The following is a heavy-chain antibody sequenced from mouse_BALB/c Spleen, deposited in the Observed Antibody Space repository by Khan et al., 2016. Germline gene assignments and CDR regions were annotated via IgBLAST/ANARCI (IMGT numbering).Heavy chain of an antibody. CDR2: IHYSGST. CDR3: TRGDYYCSGY. J-gene: IGHJ2*01. CDR1: GYSISSGYS. V-gene: IGHV3-1*02. D-gene: IGHD1-1*01. Sequence: EVQLQESGPDLVKPSQSLSLTCTVTGYSISSGYSWHWIRQFPGNKLVWMAYIHYSGSTNYNPSLKSRISITRDTSNNQFFLQVLSVTTEEPATYNCTRGDYYCSGYWGQGTTLTVSS.